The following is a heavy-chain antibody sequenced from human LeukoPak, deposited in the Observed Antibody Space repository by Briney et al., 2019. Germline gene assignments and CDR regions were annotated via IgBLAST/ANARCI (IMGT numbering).Heavy chain of an antibody. D-gene: IGHD5-24*01. CDR2: IYYSGST. V-gene: IGHV4-59*01. CDR1: GGSTSSYY. J-gene: IGHJ5*02. Sequence: SETLSLTCTVSGGSTSSYYWSWIRQPPGKGLEWIGYIYYSGSTNYNPSLKSRVTISVDTSKNQFSLKLSSVTAADTAVYYCARDGYNYGWFDPWGQGTLVTVSS. CDR3: ARDGYNYGWFDP.